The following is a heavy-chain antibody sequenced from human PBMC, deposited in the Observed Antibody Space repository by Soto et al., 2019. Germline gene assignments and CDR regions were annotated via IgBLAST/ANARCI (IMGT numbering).Heavy chain of an antibody. Sequence: SETLSLTCAVYGGSFSCYYWSWIRQPPGKGLEWIGEINHSGSTNYNPSLKSRVTISVDTSKNQFSLKLSSVTAADTAVYYCARSPFTIFGVITQYYFDYWGQGTLVTSPQ. CDR3: ARSPFTIFGVITQYYFDY. V-gene: IGHV4-34*01. J-gene: IGHJ4*02. D-gene: IGHD3-3*01. CDR1: GGSFSCYY. CDR2: INHSGST.